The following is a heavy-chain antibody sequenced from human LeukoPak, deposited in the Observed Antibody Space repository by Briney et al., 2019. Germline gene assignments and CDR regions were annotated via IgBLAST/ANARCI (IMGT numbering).Heavy chain of an antibody. CDR2: IYYSGST. D-gene: IGHD2-2*01. J-gene: IGHJ6*03. CDR1: GGSISSYY. CDR3: AREQLGYCSSTSCPYYYYYYMDV. Sequence: KPSETLSLTCTVSGGSISSYYWSWIRQPPGKGLEWIGYIYYSGSTNYNPSLKSRVTISVDTSKNQFSLKLSSVTAADTAVYYCAREQLGYCSSTSCPYYYYYYMDVWGKGTTVTVSS. V-gene: IGHV4-59*01.